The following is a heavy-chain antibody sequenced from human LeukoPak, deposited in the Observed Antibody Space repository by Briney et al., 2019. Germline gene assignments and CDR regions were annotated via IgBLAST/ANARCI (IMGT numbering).Heavy chain of an antibody. J-gene: IGHJ4*02. CDR2: INPDSGGT. CDR1: GYTFTGYY. D-gene: IGHD6-13*01. CDR3: ARDSPGGKQQLTFAY. Sequence: GASVKVSCKSSGYTFTGYYIHWVRQAPGQGLEWMGWINPDSGGTNYAQKFQGRVTMTRDTSISTAYMELSRLRSDDTAVYYCARDSPGGKQQLTFAYWGQGTLVTVSS. V-gene: IGHV1-2*02.